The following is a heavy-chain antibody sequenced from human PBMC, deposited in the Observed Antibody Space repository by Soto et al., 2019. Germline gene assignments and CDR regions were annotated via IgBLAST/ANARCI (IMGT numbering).Heavy chain of an antibody. CDR1: GDSITNRHW. CDR2: IHHSGST. J-gene: IGHJ4*02. Sequence: QVLLQESGPGLVKPSGTLSLTCAVSGDSITNRHWWSWVRQPPGKGLEWIGEIHHSGSTKYNPSLESRLIISVDRSKNTFFLRLTSVTAADTAVYFCARGETQQQRDYWGQGTLVTVSS. CDR3: ARGETQQQRDY. D-gene: IGHD6-25*01. V-gene: IGHV4-4*02.